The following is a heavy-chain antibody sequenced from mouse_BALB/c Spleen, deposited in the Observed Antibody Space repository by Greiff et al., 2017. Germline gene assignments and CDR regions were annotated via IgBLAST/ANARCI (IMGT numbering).Heavy chain of an antibody. V-gene: IGHV7-1*02. CDR2: SRNKANDYTT. CDR1: GFTFSDFY. J-gene: IGHJ1*01. CDR3: ARDARGYWYFDV. Sequence: EVKLVESGGGLVQPGGSLRLSCATSGFTFSDFYMEWVRQPPGKRLEWIAASRNKANDYTTEYSASVKGRFIVSRDTSQSILYLQMNALRAGDTAIYYCARDARGYWYFDVWGAGTTVTVSS.